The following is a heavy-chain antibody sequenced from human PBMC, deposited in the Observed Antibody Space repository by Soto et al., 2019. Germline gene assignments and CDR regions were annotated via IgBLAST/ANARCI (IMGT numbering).Heavy chain of an antibody. CDR2: IIPIFGTA. V-gene: IGHV1-69*13. Sequence: ASVKVSCKASGGTFSSYAISWVRQAPGQGLEWMGGIIPIFGTANYAQKFQGRGTITADESPSTAYMELSSLRSAETAVYYCARAYYYDSSGYPPSGYWGQGTLVTVSS. CDR3: ARAYYYDSSGYPPSGY. CDR1: GGTFSSYA. D-gene: IGHD3-22*01. J-gene: IGHJ4*02.